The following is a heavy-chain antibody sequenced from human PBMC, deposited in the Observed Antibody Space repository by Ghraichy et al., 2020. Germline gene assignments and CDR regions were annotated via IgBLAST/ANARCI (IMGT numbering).Heavy chain of an antibody. CDR3: AKTHYSGRFYDN. CDR2: ITYNSANT. V-gene: IGHV3-23*01. D-gene: IGHD6-19*01. Sequence: GGSLRLSCAASGFTFSGYAMSWVRQAPGKGLEWVSTITYNSANTHYADSVKGRFTISRDNYKSTVYLQMSSLRDDDTAVYYCAKTHYSGRFYDNWGQGTLVTVSS. CDR1: GFTFSGYA. J-gene: IGHJ4*02.